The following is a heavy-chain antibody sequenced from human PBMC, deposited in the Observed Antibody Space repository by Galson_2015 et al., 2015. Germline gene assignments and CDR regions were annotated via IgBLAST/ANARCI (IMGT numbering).Heavy chain of an antibody. J-gene: IGHJ3*02. CDR1: GGTFSSYT. CDR3: AIQGVDTAMPDAFDI. CDR2: IIPILGIA. D-gene: IGHD5-18*01. Sequence: SVKVSCKASGGTFSSYTISWVRQAPGQGLEWMGRIIPILGIANYAQKFQGRVTITADKSTSTAYMELSSLRSEDTAVYYCAIQGVDTAMPDAFDIWGQGTMVTVSS. V-gene: IGHV1-69*02.